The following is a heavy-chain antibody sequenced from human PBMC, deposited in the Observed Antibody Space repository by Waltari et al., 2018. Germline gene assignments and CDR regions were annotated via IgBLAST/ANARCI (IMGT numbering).Heavy chain of an antibody. CDR2: IWYDGSNK. D-gene: IGHD6-19*01. CDR3: AKDGGSGLDY. J-gene: IGHJ4*02. Sequence: QVQLVQSGAEVKKPGRSLRLSCAASGFTFSSYGMHWVRQAPGKGLEWVAVIWYDGSNKYYADSVEGRFTISRDNSKNTLYLQMNSLRAEDTAMYYCAKDGGSGLDYWGQGTLVTVSS. CDR1: GFTFSSYG. V-gene: IGHV3-30*18.